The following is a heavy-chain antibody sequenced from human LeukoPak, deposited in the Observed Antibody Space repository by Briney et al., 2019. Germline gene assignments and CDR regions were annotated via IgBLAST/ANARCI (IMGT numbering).Heavy chain of an antibody. V-gene: IGHV4-59*11. CDR1: GDSISGHY. Sequence: SETLSLTCTVSGDSISGHYWSWIRQPPGKELEWIGYIYYSGTTNYNPSHKSRVTMSVDTSKNQFSLKLSSVTAADTAVYYCARGGASSKFLEYWGQGTLVTVSS. CDR2: IYYSGTT. D-gene: IGHD6-13*01. J-gene: IGHJ4*02. CDR3: ARGGASSKFLEY.